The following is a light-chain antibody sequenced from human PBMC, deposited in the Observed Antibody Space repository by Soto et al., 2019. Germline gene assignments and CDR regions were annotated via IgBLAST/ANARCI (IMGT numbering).Light chain of an antibody. J-gene: IGKJ2*01. Sequence: EIVLTQSPGTLSLSPGERATLSCRASQSVSSSYVAWYQQKPGQAPRLLIYGASSRATGIPDRFSGSGSGTDFTLTISRLEPEDFAVYYCQQYGSSPLYTFGQGTKLENK. CDR2: GAS. CDR3: QQYGSSPLYT. CDR1: QSVSSSY. V-gene: IGKV3-20*01.